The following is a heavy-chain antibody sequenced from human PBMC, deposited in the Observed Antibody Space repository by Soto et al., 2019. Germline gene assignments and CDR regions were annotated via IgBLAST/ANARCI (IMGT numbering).Heavy chain of an antibody. D-gene: IGHD4-17*01. V-gene: IGHV3-53*01. CDR2: IYSGGST. CDR1: GFTVSNNY. J-gene: IGHJ4*02. Sequence: EVQLVESGGGLIQPGGSLRLSCAASGFTVSNNYMSWVRQAPGKGLEWVSLIYSGGSTYYADSVKGRFTISRDNSXTTLYLQMNSLRAEDTAVYYCARGLGNGDYGDPGDYWGQGTLVTVSS. CDR3: ARGLGNGDYGDPGDY.